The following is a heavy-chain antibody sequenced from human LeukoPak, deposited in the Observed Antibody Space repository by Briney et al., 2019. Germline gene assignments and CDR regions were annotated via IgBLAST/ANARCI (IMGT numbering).Heavy chain of an antibody. CDR1: GGSFSGYY. Sequence: PSETLSLTCAVYGGSFSGYYWSWIRQPPGKGLEWIGEINHSGSTNYNPSLKSRVTISVDTSKNQFSLKLSSVTAADTAVYYCARGSLNCTNGVCYTNWFDPWGQGTLVTVSS. J-gene: IGHJ5*02. CDR2: INHSGST. D-gene: IGHD2-8*01. V-gene: IGHV4-34*01. CDR3: ARGSLNCTNGVCYTNWFDP.